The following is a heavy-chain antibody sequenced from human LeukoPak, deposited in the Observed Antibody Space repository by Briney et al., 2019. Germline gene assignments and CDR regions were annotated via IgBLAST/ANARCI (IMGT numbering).Heavy chain of an antibody. CDR1: GFTFSSYT. CDR2: ISSGSSSI. Sequence: GGSLRLSCAASGFTFSSYTMNWVRQAPGKGLEWVSYISSGSSSISYADSVKGRFTISRDNAKNSLYLQMNSLRDEDTAVYYCARVRWASYYFEYWGQGTLVTVSS. CDR3: ARVRWASYYFEY. J-gene: IGHJ4*02. D-gene: IGHD4-23*01. V-gene: IGHV3-48*02.